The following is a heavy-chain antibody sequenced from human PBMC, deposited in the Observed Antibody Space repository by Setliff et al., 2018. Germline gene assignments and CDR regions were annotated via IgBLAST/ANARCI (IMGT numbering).Heavy chain of an antibody. Sequence: ASVKVSCKASGYTFSSYAMNWVRQAPGQGLEWMGWINTNTGNPTYAQGFTGRFVFSLDTSVSTTYLQISSLKAEDTAAYYCARGEYTSLPSGVYYHMDVWGKGTTVTVSS. CDR1: GYTFSSYA. V-gene: IGHV7-4-1*02. D-gene: IGHD6-6*01. CDR3: ARGEYTSLPSGVYYHMDV. J-gene: IGHJ6*03. CDR2: INTNTGNP.